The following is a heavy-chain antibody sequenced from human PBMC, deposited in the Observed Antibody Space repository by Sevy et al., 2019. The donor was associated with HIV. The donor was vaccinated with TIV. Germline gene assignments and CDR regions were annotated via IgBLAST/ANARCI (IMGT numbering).Heavy chain of an antibody. J-gene: IGHJ4*02. CDR2: IKKDESER. V-gene: IGHV3-7*01. CDR3: AKGNSGSFDY. CDR1: GFSFSNYW. D-gene: IGHD3-10*01. Sequence: GGSLRLSCAASGFSFSNYWMHWVRQAPGKGLEWVANIKKDESERYYVASMKGRFTISRDNAKNSVYLGMNSLRPDDTAIYYCAKGNSGSFDYWGQGTLVTVSS.